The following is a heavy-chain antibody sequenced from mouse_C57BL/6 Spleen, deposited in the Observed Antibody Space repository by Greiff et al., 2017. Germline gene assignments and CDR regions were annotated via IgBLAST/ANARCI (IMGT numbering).Heavy chain of an antibody. Sequence: VNVVESGPGLVAPSQSLSITCTVSGFSLTSYGVHWVRQPPGKGLEWLVVIWSDGSTTYNSARKSRLSISKDNSKSQVFLKMNSLQTDDTAMYYCARHGGLGLDYWGQGTTLTVSS. V-gene: IGHV2-6-1*01. J-gene: IGHJ2*01. CDR3: ARHGGLGLDY. D-gene: IGHD4-1*01. CDR1: GFSLTSYG. CDR2: IWSDGST.